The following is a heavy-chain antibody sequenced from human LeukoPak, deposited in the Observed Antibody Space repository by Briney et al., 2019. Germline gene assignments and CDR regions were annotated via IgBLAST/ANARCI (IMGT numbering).Heavy chain of an antibody. CDR1: GDSISSYY. CDR2: ISNSGNT. CDR3: ARHVGSSPHIDY. J-gene: IGHJ4*02. V-gene: IGHV4-59*08. Sequence: SETLSLTCIVSGDSISSYYWSWIRQPPGKGLEWIGYISNSGNTNYNPSLKSRVTISVDTSKSQFSLKLNSLTAADTAVYYCARHVGSSPHIDYWGQGTLVTVSS. D-gene: IGHD1-26*01.